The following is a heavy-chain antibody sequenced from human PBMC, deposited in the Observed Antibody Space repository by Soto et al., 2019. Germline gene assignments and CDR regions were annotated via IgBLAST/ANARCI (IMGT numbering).Heavy chain of an antibody. CDR1: GGSISSGGYY. Sequence: PSETLSRTCTLSGGSISSGGYYWTWIRQHPGKGLEWIAYLYHSGYTCYNPSLKSRVTMSVDTSKNQFSLKLRSVTAAATAVYYWAKWAGLGSDYYYYAMDVWGQGTTVTVSS. J-gene: IGHJ6*02. CDR3: AKWAGLGSDYYYYAMDV. V-gene: IGHV4-31*03. D-gene: IGHD1-26*01. CDR2: LYHSGYT.